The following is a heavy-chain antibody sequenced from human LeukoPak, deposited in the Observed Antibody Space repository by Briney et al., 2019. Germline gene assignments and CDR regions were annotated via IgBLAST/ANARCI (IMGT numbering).Heavy chain of an antibody. D-gene: IGHD4-17*01. Sequence: PSETLSLTCTVSGGLISSSGNFYWGWIRQLPGKGLEWIGSVYYSGYTYDNPSLKSRVTVSVDTSKNQFSLKLNSVTAADTAIYYCARQGAVTTRRTHYYAMDVWGLGTTVTVSS. CDR1: GGLISSSGNFY. J-gene: IGHJ6*02. CDR2: VYYSGYT. CDR3: ARQGAVTTRRTHYYAMDV. V-gene: IGHV4-39*01.